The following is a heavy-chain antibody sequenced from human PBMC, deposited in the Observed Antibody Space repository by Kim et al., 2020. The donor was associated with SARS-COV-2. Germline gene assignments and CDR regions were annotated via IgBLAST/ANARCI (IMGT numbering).Heavy chain of an antibody. J-gene: IGHJ1*01. V-gene: IGHV5-51*01. Sequence: GESLKISCKGSGYRFTTYWIAWVRQMPGKGLEWMGIINPDDSDTRYSPSFQGHVTISVDESINTAYLQWSSLKASDTAIYYCARPRFCSSASCHYFEPWG. CDR1: GYRFTTYW. D-gene: IGHD2-2*01. CDR2: INPDDSDT. CDR3: ARPRFCSSASCHYFEP.